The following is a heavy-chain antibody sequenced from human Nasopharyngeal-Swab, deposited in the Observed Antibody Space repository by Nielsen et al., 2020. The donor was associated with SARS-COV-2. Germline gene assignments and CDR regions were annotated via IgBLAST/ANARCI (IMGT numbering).Heavy chain of an antibody. V-gene: IGHV4-38-2*02. D-gene: IGHD5-18*01. CDR1: GSSISSGYY. Sequence: SETLSLPCTVSGSSISSGYYWAWVRQPPGKGLGWIGSIYHGGSTYYTPSLESRVTISVDTSNNHFSLKLTSVTAADTAVYYCARELSNTPKYNWFDPWGQGTLVTVSS. CDR3: ARELSNTPKYNWFDP. CDR2: IYHGGST. J-gene: IGHJ5*02.